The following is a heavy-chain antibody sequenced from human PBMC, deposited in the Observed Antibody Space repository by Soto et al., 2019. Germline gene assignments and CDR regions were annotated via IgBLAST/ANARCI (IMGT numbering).Heavy chain of an antibody. J-gene: IGHJ4*02. V-gene: IGHV1-69*13. Sequence: ASVKVSCKASGVTFNRQDMRWVRQAPGQGLEWMGGIIPMFGTPHYAEKFQDRVTITADESTGTAYLELSSLTSEDTAVYYCAKSAGRDGSRFDHCGPENLVPVXS. CDR3: AKSAGRDGSRFDH. CDR2: IIPMFGTP. D-gene: IGHD1-26*01. CDR1: GVTFNRQD.